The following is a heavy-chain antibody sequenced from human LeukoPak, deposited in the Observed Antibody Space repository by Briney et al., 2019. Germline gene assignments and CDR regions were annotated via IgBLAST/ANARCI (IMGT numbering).Heavy chain of an antibody. D-gene: IGHD4-17*01. CDR1: GYSISSGYY. CDR3: ARDYGDYPGY. CDR2: VYNTGST. Sequence: SETLSLTCTVSGYSISSGYYWGWIRQPPGKGLEWIGSVYNTGSTYDSPSLKGRVTISVDTSKNQFSLKLSSVTAADTAVYYCARDYGDYPGYWGQGTLVTVSS. V-gene: IGHV4-38-2*02. J-gene: IGHJ4*02.